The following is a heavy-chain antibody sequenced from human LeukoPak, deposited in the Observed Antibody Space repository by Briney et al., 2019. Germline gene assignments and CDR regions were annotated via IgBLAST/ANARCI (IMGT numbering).Heavy chain of an antibody. V-gene: IGHV4-39*01. CDR2: IYYSGST. D-gene: IGHD3-9*01. CDR1: GGSISSSSYY. Sequence: PSETLSLTCTVSGGSISSSSYYWGWIRQPPGKGLEWIGSIYYSGSTYYNPSLKSRVTISVDTSKNQFSLKLSSVTAADTAVYYCARGLRHFASVFDLWGRGTLVTVSS. J-gene: IGHJ2*01. CDR3: ARGLRHFASVFDL.